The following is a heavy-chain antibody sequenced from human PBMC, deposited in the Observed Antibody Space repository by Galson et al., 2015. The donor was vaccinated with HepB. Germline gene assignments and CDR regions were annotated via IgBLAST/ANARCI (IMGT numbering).Heavy chain of an antibody. D-gene: IGHD6-19*01. CDR3: ATKAGYSSGWYGRYFDY. J-gene: IGHJ4*02. V-gene: IGHV1-24*01. Sequence: SVKASCKVSGYTLTDLSMHWVRQAPGKGLEWMGGFDPEDGETIYAQKFQGRVTMTEDTSTDTAYMELSSLRSEDTAVYYCATKAGYSSGWYGRYFDYWGQGTLVTVSS. CDR2: FDPEDGET. CDR1: GYTLTDLS.